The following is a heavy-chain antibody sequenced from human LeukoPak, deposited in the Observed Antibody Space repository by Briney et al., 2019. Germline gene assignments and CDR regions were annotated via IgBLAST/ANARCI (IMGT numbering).Heavy chain of an antibody. CDR1: GVTSNY. J-gene: IGHJ4*02. Sequence: GGSLRLSCAASGVTSNYMTWVRQAPGKGLEWVSVIYNGGTTYYVDSVTGRFTISRDNSKSTLFVYLQMNSLRTDDTALYYCAGGGEAARSLAYWGQGALVTVSS. D-gene: IGHD6-6*01. CDR3: AGGGEAARSLAY. CDR2: IYNGGTT. V-gene: IGHV3-66*02.